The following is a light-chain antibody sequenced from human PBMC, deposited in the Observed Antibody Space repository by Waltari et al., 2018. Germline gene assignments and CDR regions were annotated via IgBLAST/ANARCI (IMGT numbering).Light chain of an antibody. V-gene: IGLV2-23*02. CDR2: AVS. CDR1: SSDVGNYKP. J-gene: IGLJ2*01. CDR3: SSYAGSSKGV. Sequence: QSALTQPAPVSASPGQSTTISCTGTSSDVGNYKPVSWYQQHPGKAPKLTIYAVSKRPSGVSDRFSGSKSGDMASLTISGLQPEDEAEYFCSSYAGSSKGVFGGGTKVTVL.